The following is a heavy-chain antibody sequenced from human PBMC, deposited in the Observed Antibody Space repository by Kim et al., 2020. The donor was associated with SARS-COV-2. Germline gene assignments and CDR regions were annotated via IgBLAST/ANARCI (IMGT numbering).Heavy chain of an antibody. CDR3: ARSVDGNSPFDY. J-gene: IGHJ4*02. CDR1: GYTFTGYY. CDR2: INPNSGGT. Sequence: ASVKVSCKASGYTFTGYYMHWVRQAPGQGLEWMGRINPNSGGTNYAQKFQGTVTMTRDTSISTGYMELSRLRSDDSAVYYCARSVDGNSPFDYWGQGTLVNVSS. V-gene: IGHV1-2*06. D-gene: IGHD4-4*01.